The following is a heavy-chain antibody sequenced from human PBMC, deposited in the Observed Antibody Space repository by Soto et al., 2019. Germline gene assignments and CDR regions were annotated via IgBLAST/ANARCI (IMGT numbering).Heavy chain of an antibody. CDR2: IYHSGST. V-gene: IGHV4-30-2*01. CDR3: ARDQLEWNRFDP. CDR1: GGSISSGGYS. D-gene: IGHD3-3*01. Sequence: QLQLQESGSGLVRPSQTLSLTCAVSGGSISSGGYSWNWIRQPPGKGLEWIGYIYHSGSTLYNPSLKSRVTTAVDKSTNQFSLKLTSVTAADTAVYYCARDQLEWNRFDPWGQGTLVTVSS. J-gene: IGHJ5*02.